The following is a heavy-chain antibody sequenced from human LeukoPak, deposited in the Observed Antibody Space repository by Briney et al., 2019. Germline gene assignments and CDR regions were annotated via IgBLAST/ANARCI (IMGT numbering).Heavy chain of an antibody. V-gene: IGHV4-59*08. J-gene: IGHJ5*02. CDR2: IYYSGST. CDR3: ARHGSQFYYDSSGYYNWFDP. Sequence: SETLSLTCTVSGGSISSYYWSWIRQPPGKGLEWIGYIYYSGSTNYNPSLKSRVTISVDTSKNQFSLKLSSVTAADTAVYYCARHGSQFYYDSSGYYNWFDPWGQGTLVTVSS. D-gene: IGHD3-22*01. CDR1: GGSISSYY.